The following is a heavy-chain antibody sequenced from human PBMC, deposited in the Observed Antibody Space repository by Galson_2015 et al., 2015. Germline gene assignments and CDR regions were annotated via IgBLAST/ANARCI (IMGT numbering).Heavy chain of an antibody. V-gene: IGHV1-58*01. D-gene: IGHD3-22*01. CDR3: AAVPYYYDSSGRAAAFDY. J-gene: IGHJ4*02. Sequence: SVKVSCKASGFTFTSSAVQWVRQARGQRLEWIGWIVVGSGNTNYAQKFQERVTITRDMSTSTAYMELSSLRPEDTAVYYCAAVPYYYDSSGRAAAFDYWGQGTLVTVSS. CDR1: GFTFTSSA. CDR2: IVVGSGNT.